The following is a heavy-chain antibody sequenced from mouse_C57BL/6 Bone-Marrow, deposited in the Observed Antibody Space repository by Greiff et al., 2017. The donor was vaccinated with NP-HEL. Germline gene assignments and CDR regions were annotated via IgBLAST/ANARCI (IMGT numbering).Heavy chain of an antibody. CDR2: INPSTGGT. Sequence: VQLQQSGPELVKPGASVKISCTASGYSFTGYYMNWVKQSPEKSLEWIGEINPSTGGTTYNQKFKAKATLTVDKSSSTAYMQLKSLTSEDSAVYYCARYHYGKGYFDYWGQGTTLTVSS. CDR3: ARYHYGKGYFDY. V-gene: IGHV1-42*01. J-gene: IGHJ2*01. D-gene: IGHD2-1*01. CDR1: GYSFTGYY.